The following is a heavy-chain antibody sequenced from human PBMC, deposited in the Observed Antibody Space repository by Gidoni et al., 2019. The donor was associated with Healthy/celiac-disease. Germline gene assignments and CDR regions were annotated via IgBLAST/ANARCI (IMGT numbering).Heavy chain of an antibody. V-gene: IGHV3-30-3*01. CDR2: ISYDGSNK. CDR1: GFTFSSYA. D-gene: IGHD5-12*01. J-gene: IGHJ6*03. Sequence: SGFTFSSYAMHWVRQAPGKGLEWVAVISYDGSNKYYADSVKGRFTISRDNSKNTLYLQMNSLRAEDTAVYYCARVGVSGYDSPHYYYYMDVWGKGTTVTVSS. CDR3: ARVGVSGYDSPHYYYYMDV.